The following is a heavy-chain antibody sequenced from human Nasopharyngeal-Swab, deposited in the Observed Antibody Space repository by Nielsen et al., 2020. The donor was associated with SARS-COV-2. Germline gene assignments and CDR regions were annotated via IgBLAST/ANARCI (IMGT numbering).Heavy chain of an antibody. Sequence: VRQAPGKGLEWVANIKQDGSEKYYVDSVKGRFTISRDNAKNSLYLQMNSLRAEDTAVYYCARESPPYYPQKGSFDYWGQGTLVTVSS. CDR3: ARESPPYYPQKGSFDY. V-gene: IGHV3-7*01. J-gene: IGHJ4*02. D-gene: IGHD3-10*01. CDR2: IKQDGSEK.